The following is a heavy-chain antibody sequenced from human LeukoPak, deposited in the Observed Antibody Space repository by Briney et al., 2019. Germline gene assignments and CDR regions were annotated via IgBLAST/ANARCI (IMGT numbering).Heavy chain of an antibody. CDR2: IYHSGST. V-gene: IGHV4-4*02. D-gene: IGHD4-11*01. J-gene: IGHJ4*02. CDR1: GGSISSRNW. Sequence: SETLSLTCAVSGGSISSRNWWSWVRQPPGKGLEWIGEIYHSGSTNYNPSLKSRVTISVDTSKNQFSLKLSSVTAADTAVYYCARTFHDYSNYFDYWGQGTLVTVSS. CDR3: ARTFHDYSNYFDY.